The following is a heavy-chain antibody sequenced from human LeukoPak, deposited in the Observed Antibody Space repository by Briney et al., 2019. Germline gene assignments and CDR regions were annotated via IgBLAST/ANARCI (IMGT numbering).Heavy chain of an antibody. CDR3: ARAEAGYWYFDL. J-gene: IGHJ2*01. CDR1: GFTFSTHV. V-gene: IGHV3-23*01. CDR2: ISGSGGST. D-gene: IGHD6-13*01. Sequence: GGSLRLSCAASGFTFSTHVMSWVRQAPGKGLEWVSAISGSGGSTYYADSVKGRFTISRDNAKNTLYLQVNSLRAEDTAVYYCARAEAGYWYFDLWGRGTLVTVSS.